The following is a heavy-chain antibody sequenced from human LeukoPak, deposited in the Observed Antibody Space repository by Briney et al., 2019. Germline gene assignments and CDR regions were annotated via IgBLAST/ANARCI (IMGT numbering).Heavy chain of an antibody. CDR2: INGGGGST. CDR3: AKSPTYYYDSSAYRHFDY. CDR1: GFTFSKYA. J-gene: IGHJ4*02. D-gene: IGHD3-22*01. V-gene: IGHV3-23*01. Sequence: GGSLRLSCGASGFTFSKYAMTWVRQAPGKGLEWVSSINGGGGSTFYAASVKGRFTISRDNSKNTLYLQMNSLRAEDTAIYYCAKSPTYYYDSSAYRHFDYWGQGTLITVSS.